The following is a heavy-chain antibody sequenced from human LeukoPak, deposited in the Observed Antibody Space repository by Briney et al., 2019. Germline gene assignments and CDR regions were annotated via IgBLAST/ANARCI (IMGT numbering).Heavy chain of an antibody. CDR3: ARSRDGYNHPFVY. V-gene: IGHV4-59*01. J-gene: IGHJ4*02. Sequence: SETLSLTCTVSGGSISSYYWSWIRQPPGKGLEWIGYIYYSGSTNYNPTLKSRVTISGDTSKNQFSLKVTSVTAADTGVYYCARSRDGYNHPFVYWGQGTLVTVSS. CDR2: IYYSGST. CDR1: GGSISSYY. D-gene: IGHD5-24*01.